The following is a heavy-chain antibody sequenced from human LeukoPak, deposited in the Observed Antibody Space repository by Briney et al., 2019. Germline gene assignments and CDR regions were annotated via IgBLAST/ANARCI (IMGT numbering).Heavy chain of an antibody. CDR2: ISSSGSTI. CDR3: ARARSVTYYYDSSGYPYHYYYMDV. CDR1: GFTFSSYE. J-gene: IGHJ6*03. D-gene: IGHD3-22*01. Sequence: GGSLRLSCAASGFTFSSYEMNWVRQAPGKGLEWVSYISSSGSTIYYADSVKGRFTISRDNAKNSLYLQMNSLRAEDTALYYCARARSVTYYYDSSGYPYHYYYMDVWGKGTTVTVSS. V-gene: IGHV3-48*03.